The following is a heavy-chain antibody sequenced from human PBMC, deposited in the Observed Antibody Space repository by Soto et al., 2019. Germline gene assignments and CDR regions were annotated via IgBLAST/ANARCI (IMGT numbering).Heavy chain of an antibody. CDR2: ISDSGGSP. D-gene: IGHD2-8*02. V-gene: IGHV3-23*01. CDR3: ARYALGLSPWWYNWFDR. Sequence: VQLLESGGGLVQPGGSLRLSCAASGFTFSSYAMNWVRQTPGEGLEWVSGISDSGGSPYYADSVKGRFIISRDNSKNTLYLQMDSLRAEDTGVYYCARYALGLSPWWYNWFDRWGQGTLVSVSS. J-gene: IGHJ5*02. CDR1: GFTFSSYA.